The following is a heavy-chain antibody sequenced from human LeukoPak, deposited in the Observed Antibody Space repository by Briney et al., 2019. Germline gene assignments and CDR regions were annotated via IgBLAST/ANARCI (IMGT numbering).Heavy chain of an antibody. Sequence: GASLQISCSAAGCTFISDWIAWVRRLPGKGLEWMVIIYPGDSDTRYSPSFQGQVTISADKSISTAYLQWSSLRASDTAMYYCARRPNLDYWGQGTLVTVSS. CDR3: ARRPNLDY. D-gene: IGHD2-8*01. J-gene: IGHJ4*02. CDR2: IYPGDSDT. CDR1: GCTFISDW. V-gene: IGHV5-51*01.